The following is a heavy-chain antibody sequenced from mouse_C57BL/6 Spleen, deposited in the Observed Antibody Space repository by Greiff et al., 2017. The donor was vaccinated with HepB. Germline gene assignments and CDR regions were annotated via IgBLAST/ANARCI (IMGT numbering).Heavy chain of an antibody. CDR2: ISDGGSYT. J-gene: IGHJ2*01. D-gene: IGHD2-5*01. CDR3: ARDSNGYYFDY. Sequence: EVQRVESGGGLVKPGGSLKLSCAASGFTFSSYAMSWVRQTPEKRLEWVATISDGGSYTYYPDNVKGRFTISRDNAKNNLYLQMSHLKSEDTAMYYCARDSNGYYFDYWGQGTTLTVSS. CDR1: GFTFSSYA. V-gene: IGHV5-4*01.